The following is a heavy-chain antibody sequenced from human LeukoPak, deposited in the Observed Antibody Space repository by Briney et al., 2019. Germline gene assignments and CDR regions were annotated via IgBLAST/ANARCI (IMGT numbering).Heavy chain of an antibody. CDR2: INWNGGKI. CDR1: GFTFDDYA. V-gene: IGHV3-9*03. J-gene: IGHJ4*02. D-gene: IGHD6-6*01. CDR3: AKALSSSFTGSSWEY. Sequence: GGSLRLSCAAPGFTFDDYAMHWIRHAPGKGLEWVSGINWNGGKIGYADSVKGRFTISRDSAKSSLYLQMNTLRAEDMAFYYCAKALSSSFTGSSWEYWGQGALVTVSS.